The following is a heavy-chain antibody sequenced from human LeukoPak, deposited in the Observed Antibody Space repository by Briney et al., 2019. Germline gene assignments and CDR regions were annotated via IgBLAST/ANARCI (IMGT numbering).Heavy chain of an antibody. J-gene: IGHJ5*02. V-gene: IGHV3-30*18. Sequence: PGGSLRLSCAASGFTFSSYAMSWVRQAPGKGLEWVAVISYDGSNKYYADSVKGRFTISRDNSKNTLYLQMNSLRAEDTAVYYCAKDQGFSLWDIVVVPAASTFDPWGQGTLVTVSS. D-gene: IGHD2-2*01. CDR3: AKDQGFSLWDIVVVPAASTFDP. CDR2: ISYDGSNK. CDR1: GFTFSSYA.